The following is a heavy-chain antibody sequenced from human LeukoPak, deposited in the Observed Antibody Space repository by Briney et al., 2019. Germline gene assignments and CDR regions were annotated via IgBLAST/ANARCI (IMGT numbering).Heavy chain of an antibody. D-gene: IGHD6-13*01. CDR2: IIPIFGTA. J-gene: IGHJ6*03. V-gene: IGHV1-69*05. CDR3: ARGPVYLPPIAAAGTIYYYYYMDV. CDR1: GGTFSSYA. Sequence: ASVKVSCKASGGTFSSYAISWVRQAPGQGLEWMGRIIPIFGTANYAQKFQGRVTITTDESTSTAYMELSSLRSEDTAVYYCARGPVYLPPIAAAGTIYYYYYMDVWGKGTTVTVSS.